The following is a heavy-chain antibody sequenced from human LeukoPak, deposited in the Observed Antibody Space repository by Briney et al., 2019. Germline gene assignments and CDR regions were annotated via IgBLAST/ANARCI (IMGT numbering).Heavy chain of an antibody. D-gene: IGHD3-16*01. J-gene: IGHJ6*03. CDR2: IIDNGYIT. CDR3: AKLGGQEVHNYYVAV. Sequence: GGSLRLSCAASGFTFSSYAMSWVRQAPGKGLEWVSGIIDNGYITYYANSVRGRFTISRDNSKNTLFLQMNSLRAEDTTVYYCAKLGGQEVHNYYVAVWGKGTTVAVSS. V-gene: IGHV3-23*01. CDR1: GFTFSSYA.